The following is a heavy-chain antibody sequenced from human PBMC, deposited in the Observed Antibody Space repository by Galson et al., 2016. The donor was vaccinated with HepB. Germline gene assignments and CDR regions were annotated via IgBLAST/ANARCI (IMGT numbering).Heavy chain of an antibody. Sequence: SVKVSCKASGYTITNYYMHWVRQAPGQGLEWMGVIDPNGGRTTYAQKFQGRVTMTRDTSTSTVYMELSSLRSEDTAVYYCARDLLGVNNLKGFYFDYWGQGTLVTVSS. D-gene: IGHD3-16*01. CDR1: GYTITNYY. J-gene: IGHJ4*02. CDR3: ARDLLGVNNLKGFYFDY. V-gene: IGHV1-46*01. CDR2: IDPNGGRT.